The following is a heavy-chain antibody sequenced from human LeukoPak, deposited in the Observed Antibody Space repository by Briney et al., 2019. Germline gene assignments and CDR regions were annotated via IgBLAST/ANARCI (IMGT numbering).Heavy chain of an antibody. CDR1: GGSISSYY. V-gene: IGHV4-59*01. D-gene: IGHD6-19*01. Sequence: SETLSLTCTVSGGSISSYYWSWIRQPPGRGLEWIGYIYYSGSTNYNPSLKSRVTIPVDTSKNQFSLKLSSVTAADTAVYYCARGTDSSGRQGVDAFDTWGQGTMVTVSS. CDR2: IYYSGST. J-gene: IGHJ3*02. CDR3: ARGTDSSGRQGVDAFDT.